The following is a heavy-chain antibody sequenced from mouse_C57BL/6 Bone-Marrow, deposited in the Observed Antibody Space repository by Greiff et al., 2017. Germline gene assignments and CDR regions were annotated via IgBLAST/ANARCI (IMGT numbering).Heavy chain of an antibody. CDR3: ARDHYGPAWFAY. Sequence: VQLKESGPGLVKPSQSLSLTCSVTGYSITSGYYWNWIRQFPGNKLEWMGYISYDGSNNYNPSLKNRISITRDTSKNQFFLKLNSVTTEDTATCYCARDHYGPAWFAYWGQGTLVTVSA. CDR1: GYSITSGYY. V-gene: IGHV3-6*01. J-gene: IGHJ3*01. D-gene: IGHD1-1*01. CDR2: ISYDGSN.